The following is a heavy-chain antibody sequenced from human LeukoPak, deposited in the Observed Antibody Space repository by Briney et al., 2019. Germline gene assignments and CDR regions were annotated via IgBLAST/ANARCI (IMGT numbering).Heavy chain of an antibody. CDR1: GDSVSNNNAA. J-gene: IGHJ4*02. CDR3: AREMSNVFGY. D-gene: IGHD2-8*01. V-gene: IGHV6-1*01. CDR2: TYYTSKWYN. Sequence: SQTLSLTCAISGDSVSNNNAAWNWIRQSPSRGLEWLGRTYYTSKWYNGYAVSVKSRITMNPDTSKNQFFLQLNSVTPEDTAVYYCAREMSNVFGYWGQGILVTVSS.